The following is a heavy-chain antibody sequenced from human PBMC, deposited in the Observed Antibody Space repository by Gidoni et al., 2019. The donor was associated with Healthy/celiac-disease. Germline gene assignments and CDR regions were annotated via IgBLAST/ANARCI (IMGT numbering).Heavy chain of an antibody. V-gene: IGHV4-39*01. CDR3: ARVYYYYSSGYYITRHGKSWFDP. CDR1: GGSISSSSYY. J-gene: IGHJ5*02. CDR2: IYYSGST. Sequence: QLQLQESGPGLVKPSETLSLTCTVSGGSISSSSYYWGWIRQPPGKGLEWIGRIYYSGSTYYNPSLKSRVTISVDTSKNQFSLKLSSVTAADTAVYYCARVYYYYSSGYYITRHGKSWFDPWGQGTLVTVSS. D-gene: IGHD3-22*01.